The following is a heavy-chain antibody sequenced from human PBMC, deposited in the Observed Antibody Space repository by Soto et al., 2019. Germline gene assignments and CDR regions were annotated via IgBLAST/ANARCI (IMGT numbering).Heavy chain of an antibody. Sequence: QVQLVQSGAEVKKPGSSVKVSCKASGGTFSSYTISWVRQAPGQGLEWMGRIIPILGIANYVQKFQGRVTITADKSTSTAYMELSSLRSEDTAVYYCARELVAYYYYGMDVWGQGTTVTVSS. CDR3: ARELVAYYYYGMDV. V-gene: IGHV1-69*08. D-gene: IGHD2-21*01. J-gene: IGHJ6*02. CDR1: GGTFSSYT. CDR2: IIPILGIA.